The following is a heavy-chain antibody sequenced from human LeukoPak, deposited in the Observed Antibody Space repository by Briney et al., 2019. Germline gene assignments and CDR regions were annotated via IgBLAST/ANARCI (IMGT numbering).Heavy chain of an antibody. CDR3: AKLTTGWFEDF. D-gene: IGHD2-8*02. CDR1: GFTLISYS. Sequence: GGSLRLSCAATGFTLISYSMTWVRQAPGKGLEWVSAIRASDSNTIYADSVKGRFTISRDSSKNTLYLQMNDLRDEDTAVYYCAKLTTGWFEDFWGQGTLVTVSS. V-gene: IGHV3-23*01. J-gene: IGHJ4*02. CDR2: IRASDSNT.